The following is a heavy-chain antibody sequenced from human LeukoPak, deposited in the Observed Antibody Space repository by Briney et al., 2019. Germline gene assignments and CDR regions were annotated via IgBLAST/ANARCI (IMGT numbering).Heavy chain of an antibody. J-gene: IGHJ6*02. CDR2: INSDESIT. CDR3: ARDRLRVLWFGESQYYGMDV. V-gene: IGHV3-74*01. Sequence: GGSLRLSCAASGFTPSSNWMHLVRQAPGKGLVWVSRINSDESITRYADSVKGRFTISRDNAKNTLYLHMNSLRAEDTAVYYCARDRLRVLWFGESQYYGMDVWGQGTTVTVSS. D-gene: IGHD3-10*01. CDR1: GFTPSSNW.